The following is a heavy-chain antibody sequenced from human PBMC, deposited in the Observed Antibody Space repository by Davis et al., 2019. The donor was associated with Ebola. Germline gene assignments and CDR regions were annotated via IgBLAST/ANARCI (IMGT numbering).Heavy chain of an antibody. Sequence: MPSETLSLTCTVSGGSVSSGSYYWSWIRQPPGKGLEWIGYIYYSGSTNCNPSLKSRVTISVDTSKNQFSLKLSSVTAADTAVYYCARVSRSSSWYWFDPWGQGTLVTVSS. D-gene: IGHD6-13*01. V-gene: IGHV4-61*01. CDR2: IYYSGST. J-gene: IGHJ5*02. CDR1: GGSVSSGSYY. CDR3: ARVSRSSSWYWFDP.